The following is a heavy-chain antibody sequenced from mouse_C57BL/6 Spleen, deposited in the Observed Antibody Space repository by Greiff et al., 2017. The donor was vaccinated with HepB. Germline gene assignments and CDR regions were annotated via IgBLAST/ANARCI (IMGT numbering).Heavy chain of an antibody. D-gene: IGHD2-5*01. J-gene: IGHJ1*03. Sequence: VQLQQSGPELVKPGASVKISCKASGYSFTDYNMNWVKQSNGKSLEWIGVINPNYGTTSYNQKFKGKATLTVDQSSSTAYMQLNSLTSEDSAVYYGSRWSYSNDWYFDVWGTGTTVTVSS. CDR2: INPNYGTT. CDR3: SRWSYSNDWYFDV. V-gene: IGHV1-39*01. CDR1: GYSFTDYN.